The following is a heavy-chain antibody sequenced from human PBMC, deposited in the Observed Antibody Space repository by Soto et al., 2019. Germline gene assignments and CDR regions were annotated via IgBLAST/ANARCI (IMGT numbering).Heavy chain of an antibody. Sequence: NPSETLSLTCTVSGGSISSSRSYWAWIRQPPGKGLQWIGSISYSGSTYYNPSLKSRVSISVDTSKNHFSLNLTSVTAADTAVYFCARPSVPTADYFYGLDVWGQGTSVTVSS. V-gene: IGHV4-39*02. J-gene: IGHJ6*02. D-gene: IGHD5-12*01. CDR3: ARPSVPTADYFYGLDV. CDR2: ISYSGST. CDR1: GGSISSSRSY.